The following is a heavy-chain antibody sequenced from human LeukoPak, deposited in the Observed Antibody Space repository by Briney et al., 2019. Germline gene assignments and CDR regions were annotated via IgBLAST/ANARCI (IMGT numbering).Heavy chain of an antibody. CDR2: INHRVST. V-gene: IGHV4-34*01. J-gene: IGHJ4*02. Sequence: PSETLSLTCAVYGGSFIGYYWSWIRQPPGKGLEWSWEINHRVSTNYNPSLKSRVTISVETSKNQFTLKLSSVTAAETAVYYCAIVYLRSLRYFDRPFDYWGQGTLVTVSS. D-gene: IGHD3-9*01. CDR3: AIVYLRSLRYFDRPFDY. CDR1: GGSFIGYY.